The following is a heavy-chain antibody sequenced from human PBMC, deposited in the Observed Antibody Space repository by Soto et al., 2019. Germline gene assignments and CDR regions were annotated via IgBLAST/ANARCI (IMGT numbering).Heavy chain of an antibody. D-gene: IGHD4-4*01. CDR3: AKADSNYAGRFSYSSMDV. J-gene: IGHJ6*03. V-gene: IGHV1-18*01. CDR2: ISGYNGNT. CDR1: GYTFRSYG. Sequence: QVQLVQSGTEVKKPGASVKVSCKASGYTFRSYGISWVRQAPGQGLEWMGWISGYNGNTHYSKKFKVKVTMTTDTSTSTAYMELRNLRSDDTAVYYCAKADSNYAGRFSYSSMDVWGTGTMVTVSS.